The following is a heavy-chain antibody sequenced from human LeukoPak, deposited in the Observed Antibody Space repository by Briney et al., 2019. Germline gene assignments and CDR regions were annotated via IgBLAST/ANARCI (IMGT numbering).Heavy chain of an antibody. CDR3: ARDLTAAAGYFDY. Sequence: ASVKVSCKASGYTFTGYYMHWVRQAPGQGLEWMGWINHNSGGTNYAQKFQGRVTMTRDTSISTAYMELSRLRSDDTAVYYCARDLTAAAGYFDYWGQGTLVTVSS. D-gene: IGHD6-13*01. CDR1: GYTFTGYY. J-gene: IGHJ4*02. CDR2: INHNSGGT. V-gene: IGHV1-2*02.